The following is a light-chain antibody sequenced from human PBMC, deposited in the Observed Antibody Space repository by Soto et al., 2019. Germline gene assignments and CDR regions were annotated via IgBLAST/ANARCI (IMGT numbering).Light chain of an antibody. CDR2: GAS. J-gene: IGKJ3*01. CDR1: QDIGTY. V-gene: IGKV1-33*01. CDR3: QHYDYLPL. Sequence: DIQMTQSPSSLSASVGDRVTIACQASQDIGTYLNWYQHKPGKAPKLVIYGASNLETGVPSRFSGSGSRTDFTFTISSLQPEDFATYYCQHYDYLPLFGPGTKVDIK.